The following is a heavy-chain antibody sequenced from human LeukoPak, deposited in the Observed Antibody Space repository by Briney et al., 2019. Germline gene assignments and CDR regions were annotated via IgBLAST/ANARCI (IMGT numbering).Heavy chain of an antibody. CDR3: ATLVYGSGDPTGALDI. D-gene: IGHD3-10*01. Sequence: SETLSLTCAVYGGSFRGYYWNWIRQPPGKGLEWIGEINHSGSTNYNPSLKSRVTISVDTSKNQFSLKLSSVTAADTAVYYCATLVYGSGDPTGALDIWGQGTMVNVSS. J-gene: IGHJ3*02. CDR2: INHSGST. CDR1: GGSFRGYY. V-gene: IGHV4-34*01.